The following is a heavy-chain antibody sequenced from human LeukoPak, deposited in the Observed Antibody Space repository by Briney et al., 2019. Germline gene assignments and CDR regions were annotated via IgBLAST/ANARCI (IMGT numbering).Heavy chain of an antibody. CDR2: ISSSSSYI. J-gene: IGHJ5*02. D-gene: IGHD2-2*02. Sequence: KPGGSLRLSCAASGFTFSSYSMNWVRQAPGKGRGGVSSISSSSSYIYYADSVKGRFTISRDNAKNSLYLQMNSLRAEDTAVYYCARSGWRYCSSTSCYSWFHPWGQGTLVTVSS. CDR3: ARSGWRYCSSTSCYSWFHP. V-gene: IGHV3-21*01. CDR1: GFTFSSYS.